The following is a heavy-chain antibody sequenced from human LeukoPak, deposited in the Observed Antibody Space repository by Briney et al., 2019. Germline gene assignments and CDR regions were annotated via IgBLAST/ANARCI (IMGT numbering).Heavy chain of an antibody. CDR2: MNPNSGNT. CDR1: GYTFTSYD. CDR3: ARGVGAARRGGRYYFDY. D-gene: IGHD6-6*01. Sequence: GASVKVSCKASGYTFTSYDINWVRQATGQGLEWMGWMNPNSGNTGYAQKFQGRVTITRNTSISTAYMELSSLRSEDTAVYYCARGVGAARRGGRYYFDYWVQGTLVTVSS. J-gene: IGHJ4*02. V-gene: IGHV1-8*03.